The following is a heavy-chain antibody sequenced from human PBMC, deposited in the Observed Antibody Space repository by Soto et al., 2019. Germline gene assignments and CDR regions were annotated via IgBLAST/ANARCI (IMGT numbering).Heavy chain of an antibody. D-gene: IGHD5-18*01. V-gene: IGHV3-33*06. J-gene: IGHJ5*02. CDR1: GSIFIGYG. CDR2: IWHDGSEI. Sequence: GGSLRLSCVVPGSIFIGYGMHWVRQAPGKGLEWVAVIWHDGSEIYYADSVKGRFTISRDNSKNTLYLQMNSLRAEDTAVYYCAQGSGYSYSYTLWFDPWGQGTLVTVSS. CDR3: AQGSGYSYSYTLWFDP.